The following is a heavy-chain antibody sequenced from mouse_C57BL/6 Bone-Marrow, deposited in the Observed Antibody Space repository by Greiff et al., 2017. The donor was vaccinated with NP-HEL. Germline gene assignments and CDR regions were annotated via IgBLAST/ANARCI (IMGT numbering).Heavy chain of an antibody. D-gene: IGHD3-2*02. CDR2: ITHSGET. CDR3: AGDIDSSGPAWFAY. J-gene: IGHJ3*01. Sequence: QLQESGPGLVKPSQSLFLTCSITGFPITSGYYWIWIRQSPGKPLEWMGYITHSGETFYNPSLQSPISITRETSKNQFFLQLNSVTTEDTAMYYCAGDIDSSGPAWFAYWGQGTLVTVSA. V-gene: IGHV12-3*01. CDR1: GFPITSGYY.